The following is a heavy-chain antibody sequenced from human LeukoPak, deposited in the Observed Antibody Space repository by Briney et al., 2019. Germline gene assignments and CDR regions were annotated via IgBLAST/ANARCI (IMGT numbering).Heavy chain of an antibody. CDR2: ISSSGSTI. D-gene: IGHD3-16*02. Sequence: GGSLRLSCAASGFTFSDYYMSWIRQAPGKGLEWVSYISSSGSTIYYADSVKGRFTISRDNAKNSLYLQMNSLRAEDTAVYYCATLVYDYVWGSYRYFDYWGQGTLVTVPS. CDR1: GFTFSDYY. V-gene: IGHV3-11*01. CDR3: ATLVYDYVWGSYRYFDY. J-gene: IGHJ4*02.